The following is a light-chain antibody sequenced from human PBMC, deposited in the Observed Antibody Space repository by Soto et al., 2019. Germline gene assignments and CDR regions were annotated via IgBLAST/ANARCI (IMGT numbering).Light chain of an antibody. V-gene: IGKV1-5*03. Sequence: DVQMTQTPSSLSASVGDRVILTCRASQSIGNWLAWYQQKPGKAPKLLIYKASSLESGVPTRFSGSGSGTDFTLTISRLEPEDFAVYYCQQRRNWPPITFGQGTRLEIK. CDR2: KAS. J-gene: IGKJ5*01. CDR1: QSIGNW. CDR3: QQRRNWPPIT.